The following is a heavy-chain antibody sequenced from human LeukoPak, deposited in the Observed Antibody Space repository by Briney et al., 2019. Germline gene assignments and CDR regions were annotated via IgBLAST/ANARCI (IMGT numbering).Heavy chain of an antibody. CDR3: ATIQSGADIDY. CDR2: INPNSGGT. V-gene: IGHV1-2*02. Sequence: ASVKVSCKASGYTSTDYYIHWVRQAPGQGLEWMGWINPNSGGTNFAQKFRGRVTMTRDTSISTAYMVLSRLRSDDTDVYYCATIQSGADIDYWGQGTLVTVSS. CDR1: GYTSTDYY. D-gene: IGHD7-27*01. J-gene: IGHJ4*02.